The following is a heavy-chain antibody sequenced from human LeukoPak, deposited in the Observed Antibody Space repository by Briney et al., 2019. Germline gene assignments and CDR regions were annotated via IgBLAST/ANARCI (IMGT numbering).Heavy chain of an antibody. V-gene: IGHV4-31*03. CDR2: IYYSGST. CDR1: GGSISSGGYY. J-gene: IGHJ4*02. Sequence: SETLSLTCTVSGGSISSGGYYWSWIRQHPGKGLEWIGYIYYSGSTYYSPSLKSRVTISVDTSKNQFSLKLSSVTAADTAVYYCARGLRTEYHYYGSGSYYFDYWGQGTLVTVSS. CDR3: ARGLRTEYHYYGSGSYYFDY. D-gene: IGHD3-10*01.